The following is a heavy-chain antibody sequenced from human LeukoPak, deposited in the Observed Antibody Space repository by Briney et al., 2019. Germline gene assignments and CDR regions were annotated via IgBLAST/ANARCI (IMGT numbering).Heavy chain of an antibody. Sequence: GGSLRLSCAASGFAFSDNYMSWIRQAPGRGLEWISYISSSSGGTIYYTDSVKGRLTISRDNAKNSLYLQMNSLRADDTAVYYCAREAILTGKLDYWGQGTLVTVSS. CDR3: AREAILTGKLDY. J-gene: IGHJ4*02. CDR2: ISSSSGGTI. D-gene: IGHD3-9*01. CDR1: GFAFSDNY. V-gene: IGHV3-11*01.